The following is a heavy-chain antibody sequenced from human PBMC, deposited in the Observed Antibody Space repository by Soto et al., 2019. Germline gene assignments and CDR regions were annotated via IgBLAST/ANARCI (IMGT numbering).Heavy chain of an antibody. CDR2: ISWNSGSI. D-gene: IGHD3-3*01. V-gene: IGHV3-9*01. Sequence: EVQLVESGGGLVQPGRSLRLSCAASGFTFDDYAMHWVRQAPGKGLEWGSGISWNSGSIGYAGSVKGRFTISRDNAKNSLYLQMTSLRAEDTALYYCAKAGFWSGYYSLVDYWGQGTLVTVSS. CDR3: AKAGFWSGYYSLVDY. CDR1: GFTFDDYA. J-gene: IGHJ4*02.